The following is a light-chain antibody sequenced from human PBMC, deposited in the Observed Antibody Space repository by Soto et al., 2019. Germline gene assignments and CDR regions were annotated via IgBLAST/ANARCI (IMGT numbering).Light chain of an antibody. Sequence: EIVLTQSPATLSSFPGDRVTLSCRASQSVSINLAWYQQRPGQPPRLLVYGASTRATGVPTRFSGSGSGTEFTLTISSLQAEDSAVYYCQQYNNWPLTFGQGTKVDIK. CDR1: QSVSIN. CDR3: QQYNNWPLT. J-gene: IGKJ1*01. V-gene: IGKV3-15*01. CDR2: GAS.